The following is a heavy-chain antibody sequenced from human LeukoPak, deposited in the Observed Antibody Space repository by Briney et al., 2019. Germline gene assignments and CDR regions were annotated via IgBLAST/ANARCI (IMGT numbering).Heavy chain of an antibody. J-gene: IGHJ4*02. CDR2: IYYNGSS. CDR3: ARGILWFGDTAPGDY. Sequence: SETLSLTCTVSGASISDFHWSWIRQPPGKGLEWIGNIYYNGSSNYNPSLKRRISISVDTSKNQFSLKLTSVTAADTAVYYCARGILWFGDTAPGDYWGQGTLVTVSS. V-gene: IGHV4-59*01. D-gene: IGHD3-10*01. CDR1: GASISDFH.